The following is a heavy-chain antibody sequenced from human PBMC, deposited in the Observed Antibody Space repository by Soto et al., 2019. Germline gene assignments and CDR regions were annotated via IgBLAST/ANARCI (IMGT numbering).Heavy chain of an antibody. V-gene: IGHV4-30-4*02. D-gene: IGHD5-18*01. CDR2: IYYSGST. Sequence: PSETLSLTCTVSGGSISSGDYYWSWIRQPPGRGLEWIGYIYYSGSTYYNPSLKSRVTISVDTSKNQFSLKLNSVTAADTAVYYCARVDTAMVNAAFDIWGQGTMVTVSS. CDR3: ARVDTAMVNAAFDI. J-gene: IGHJ3*02. CDR1: GGSISSGDYY.